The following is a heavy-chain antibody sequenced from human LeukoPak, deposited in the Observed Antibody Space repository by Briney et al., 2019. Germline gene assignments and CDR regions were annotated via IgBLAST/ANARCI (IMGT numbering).Heavy chain of an antibody. V-gene: IGHV3-48*01. J-gene: IGHJ6*03. CDR1: GFTFSSYE. D-gene: IGHD3-10*01. CDR3: ARDMVQWGLHYYYMDV. Sequence: PGGSLRLSCAASGFTFSSYEMNWVRQAPGKGLEWVSYISSSSSTIYYADSVRGRFTISRDNAKNSLYLQMNSLRAEDSAVYYCARDMVQWGLHYYYMDVWGKGTTVTVSS. CDR2: ISSSSSTI.